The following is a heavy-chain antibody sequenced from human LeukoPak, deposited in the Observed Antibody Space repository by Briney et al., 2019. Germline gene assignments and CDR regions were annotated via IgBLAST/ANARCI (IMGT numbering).Heavy chain of an antibody. CDR3: AKVLGSRIAVSDPFDY. Sequence: GGSPRLSCAASGFPFSGYALNWVRQTPGKGLEWVSAISGSGGTIFYADSVKGRFTISRDHSKNTLYLQMNSLRAEDTAVYYCAKVLGSRIAVSDPFDYWGQGTLVTVSS. CDR2: ISGSGGTI. CDR1: GFPFSGYA. J-gene: IGHJ4*02. V-gene: IGHV3-23*01. D-gene: IGHD2-21*01.